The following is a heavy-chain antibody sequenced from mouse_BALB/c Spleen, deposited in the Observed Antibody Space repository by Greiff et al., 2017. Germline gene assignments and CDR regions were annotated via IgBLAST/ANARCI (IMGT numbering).Heavy chain of an antibody. CDR1: GFSLFRYG. CDR2: IWGDGSS. Sequence: VMLVGSGPGLGAPSQSLPIICTGPGFSLFRYGVNWVRQPPGKGLEWLGMIWGDGSSGYNSALKSRLSISKDNSKSQVFLKMNSLQTDDTARYYCARDGRYYAMDYWGRGASGTDSS. D-gene: IGHD4-1*01. V-gene: IGHV2-6-7*01. CDR3: ARDGRYYAMDY. J-gene: IGHJ4*01.